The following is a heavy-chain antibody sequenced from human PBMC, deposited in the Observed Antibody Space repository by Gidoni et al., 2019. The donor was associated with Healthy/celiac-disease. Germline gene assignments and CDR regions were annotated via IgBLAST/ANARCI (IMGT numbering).Heavy chain of an antibody. CDR2: CSGSVGST. CDR1: GFTFLSST. CDR3: AKVAYYYGSGRPKTYYYYGMDV. D-gene: IGHD3-10*01. V-gene: IGHV3-23*01. J-gene: IGHJ6*02. Sequence: EVQLLESGGGLVQPGGSLRLSCAASGFTFLSSTMTWVRQDPRQGLEWGSACSGSVGSTYYADCVKGRFNISRDNSKNTLYLQMNSLRAEDTAVYYCAKVAYYYGSGRPKTYYYYGMDVWGQGTTVTVSS.